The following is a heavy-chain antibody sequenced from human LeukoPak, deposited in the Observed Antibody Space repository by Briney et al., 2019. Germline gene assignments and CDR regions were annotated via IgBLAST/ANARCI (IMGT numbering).Heavy chain of an antibody. CDR2: FDPEDGET. D-gene: IGHD5-18*01. Sequence: GASVKVSCKVSGYTLTELSMHWVRQAPGKGLEWMGGFDPEDGETIYAQKFQGRVTMTEETSTDTAYMELSSLRSEDTAVYYCATGGLVGYSYGSDYFDYWGQGTLVTVSS. CDR1: GYTLTELS. CDR3: ATGGLVGYSYGSDYFDY. J-gene: IGHJ4*02. V-gene: IGHV1-24*01.